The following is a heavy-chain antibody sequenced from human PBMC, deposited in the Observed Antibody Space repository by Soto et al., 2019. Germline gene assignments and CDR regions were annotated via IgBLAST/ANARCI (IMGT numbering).Heavy chain of an antibody. V-gene: IGHV1-69*01. CDR3: GKMGDYCSGGSCYQDATFDF. D-gene: IGHD2-15*01. CDR1: VGTFSSYA. CDR2: IIPMFGTA. Sequence: QVQRVQSGAALKKPGSSVKVACTASVGTFSSYAISWVRPAPGQGLEWRGGIIPMFGTANYAQTCHGRVMITSAESTNTAYLELTSLTSEDTAMCYCGKMGDYCSGGSCYQDATFDFLGQGTMITVSS. J-gene: IGHJ3*01.